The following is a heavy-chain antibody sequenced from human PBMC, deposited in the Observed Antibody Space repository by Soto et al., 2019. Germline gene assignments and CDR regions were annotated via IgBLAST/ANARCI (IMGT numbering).Heavy chain of an antibody. D-gene: IGHD3-9*01. Sequence: GXSVKVSCKASVYSFIYYYIHWVRQAPGQGFEWMGRISPKSGGTNYAQKFEGRVTMTWDTSLNTAYMELSSLISDDTAVYYCARPPGYISDWYYFDLWGQGTLVTVSS. J-gene: IGHJ4*02. CDR1: VYSFIYYY. CDR3: ARPPGYISDWYYFDL. CDR2: ISPKSGGT. V-gene: IGHV1-2*02.